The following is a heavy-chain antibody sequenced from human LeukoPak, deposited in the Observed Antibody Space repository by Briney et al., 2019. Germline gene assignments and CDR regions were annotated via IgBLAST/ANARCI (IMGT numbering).Heavy chain of an antibody. V-gene: IGHV4-34*01. D-gene: IGHD2-2*01. CDR2: INHSGST. CDR1: GGSFSGYY. J-gene: IGHJ5*02. Sequence: SETLSLTCAVYGGSFSGYYWSWIRQPPGKGLEWMGEINHSGSTNYTPSLTSRVTISVDTSKNQFSLKLSSVTAADTAVYYCARGGYCSSTSCYRYWFDPWGQGTLVTVSS. CDR3: ARGGYCSSTSCYRYWFDP.